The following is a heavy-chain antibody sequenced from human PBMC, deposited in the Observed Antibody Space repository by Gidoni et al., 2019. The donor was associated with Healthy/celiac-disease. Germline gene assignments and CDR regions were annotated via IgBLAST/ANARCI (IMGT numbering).Heavy chain of an antibody. V-gene: IGHV3-20*04. CDR1: VFPFDDYG. CDR3: ARDLMRYYYGSGNDY. Sequence: EVQLVESGGGVVRPGGSLRLSCEASVFPFDDYGMSWVRQAPGKGLEWVSGMKWNGGSTGYADSVKGRCTISRDNDKNALYLQMNSLRAEDTDLYYCARDLMRYYYGSGNDYWGQGTLVTVSS. CDR2: MKWNGGST. D-gene: IGHD3-10*01. J-gene: IGHJ4*02.